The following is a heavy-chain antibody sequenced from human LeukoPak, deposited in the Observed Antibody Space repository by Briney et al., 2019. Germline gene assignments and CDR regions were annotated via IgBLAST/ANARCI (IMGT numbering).Heavy chain of an antibody. CDR2: INPNSGGT. V-gene: IGHV1-2*02. Sequence: ASVKVSCKASGYTFTGYYMHWVRQAPGQGLEWMGWINPNSGGTNYAQKFQGRVTMTRDTSISTAYMELSRLRSDDTAVYYCARDGGDIVVVPAAYDAFDIWGQGTMVTVSS. D-gene: IGHD2-2*01. J-gene: IGHJ3*02. CDR1: GYTFTGYY. CDR3: ARDGGDIVVVPAAYDAFDI.